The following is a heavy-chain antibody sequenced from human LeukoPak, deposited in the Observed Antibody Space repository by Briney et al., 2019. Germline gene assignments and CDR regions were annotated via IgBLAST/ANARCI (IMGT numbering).Heavy chain of an antibody. V-gene: IGHV3-21*04. CDR3: ARSGSWLDFDY. J-gene: IGHJ4*02. D-gene: IGHD6-13*01. CDR1: GFTFSSFS. CDR2: ISSSSSYI. Sequence: PGGSLRLSCASSGFTFSSFSMNWVRQAPGKGLEWVSSISSSSSYIYYADSVKGRFTISRDNAKNSLYLQMNSLRAEDTAVYYCARSGSWLDFDYWGQGTLVTVSS.